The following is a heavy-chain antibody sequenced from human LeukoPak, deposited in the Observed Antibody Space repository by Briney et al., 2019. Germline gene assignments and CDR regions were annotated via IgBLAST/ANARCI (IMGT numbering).Heavy chain of an antibody. J-gene: IGHJ4*02. CDR1: GFTFSSYS. Sequence: GGSLRLSCAASGFTFSSYSMNWVRQAPGKGLEWISYISSSSSTIYYADSVKGRFTISRDNAKNSLFLQMNSLRDGDTAVYYCARDRSGGYYGNSDYWGQGTLVTVAS. D-gene: IGHD3-22*01. V-gene: IGHV3-48*02. CDR2: ISSSSSTI. CDR3: ARDRSGGYYGNSDY.